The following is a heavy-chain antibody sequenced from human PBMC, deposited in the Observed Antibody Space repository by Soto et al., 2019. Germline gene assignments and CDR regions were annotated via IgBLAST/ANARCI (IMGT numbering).Heavy chain of an antibody. J-gene: IGHJ4*02. V-gene: IGHV1-2*02. CDR2: INPDSGAT. D-gene: IGHD2-8*02. CDR3: ARGDYGTGGYPFPYFDY. CDR1: GYSFTGYY. Sequence: HEHLVQSGAEVKRPGASLKVSCKASGYSFTGYYIHWVRQAPGQGLEWMGWINPDSGATNYAQHFHGRVTLTSDTSISTASMDLTSLTSDDTAVYYCARGDYGTGGYPFPYFDYWGQGTLVIVSS.